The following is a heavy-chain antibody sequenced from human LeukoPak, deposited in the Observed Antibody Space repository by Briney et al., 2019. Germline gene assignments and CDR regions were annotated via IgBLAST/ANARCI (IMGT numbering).Heavy chain of an antibody. D-gene: IGHD2/OR15-2a*01. J-gene: IGHJ4*02. CDR3: AIKRMHVNPFDY. CDR1: AYTFTNYY. CDR2: FHPSSGGA. V-gene: IGHV1-2*02. Sequence: ASEKVSCKSSAYTFTNYYVHWVRQAPGQGLEWMGWFHPSSGGAGYAQKFQGRVIMTRDTSISTAYMQLTRLTSDDTAAYYCAIKRMHVNPFDYWGQGTLVTGSS.